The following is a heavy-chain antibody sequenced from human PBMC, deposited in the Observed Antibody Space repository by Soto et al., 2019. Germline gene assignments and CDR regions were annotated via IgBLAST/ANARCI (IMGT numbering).Heavy chain of an antibody. D-gene: IGHD1-1*01. CDR2: VSGGSGVT. V-gene: IGHV3-23*01. Sequence: EMQLLESGGGLVQPGGSLRLSCVVSGFSFSTYGVTWVRQAPGKGLEWVCGVSGGSGVTHYTDSVKGRFTISGDDSKNTVYLKIHSLRGEDTAVYYCTRWNGYGDLWGQGTLVTVSS. CDR3: TRWNGYGDL. CDR1: GFSFSTYG. J-gene: IGHJ5*02.